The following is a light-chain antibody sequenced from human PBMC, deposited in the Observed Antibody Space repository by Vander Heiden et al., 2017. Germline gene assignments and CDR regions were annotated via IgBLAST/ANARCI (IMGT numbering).Light chain of an antibody. CDR2: TNN. J-gene: IGLJ1*01. Sequence: QSVLTQPPSASGTPGPRVTISCSGSSSNIGSNTVNWYQQLPGTAPKLLIYTNNQRPSGVPDRFSGSKSGTSASLAISGLQSEDEADYYCAAWDDSLNVHYVFGTGTEVTVL. V-gene: IGLV1-44*01. CDR1: SSNIGSNT. CDR3: AAWDDSLNVHYV.